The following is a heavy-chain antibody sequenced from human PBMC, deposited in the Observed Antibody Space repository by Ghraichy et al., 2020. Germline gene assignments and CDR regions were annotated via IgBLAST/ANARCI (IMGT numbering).Heavy chain of an antibody. CDR3: ARDPYNWNFPNRPYPLD. CDR1: GGSISSGDYY. CDR2: IYYSGST. Sequence: SRTLSLTCTVSGGSISSGDYYWSWIRQPPGKGLEWIGYIYYSGSTYYNPSLKSRVTISVDTSKNQFSLKLSSVTAADTAVYYCARDPYNWNFPNRPYPLDWGQGTLVTVSS. V-gene: IGHV4-30-4*01. J-gene: IGHJ4*02. D-gene: IGHD1-7*01.